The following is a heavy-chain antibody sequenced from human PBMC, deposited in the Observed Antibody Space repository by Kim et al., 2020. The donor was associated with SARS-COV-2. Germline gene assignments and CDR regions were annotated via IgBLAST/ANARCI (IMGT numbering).Heavy chain of an antibody. CDR1: GGSISSSSYY. D-gene: IGHD1-26*01. J-gene: IGHJ3*02. Sequence: SETLSLTCTVSGGSISSSSYYWGWIRQPPGKGLEWIGSIYYSGSTYYNPSLKSRVTISVDTSKNQFSLKLSSVTAADTAVYYCARRGIVGATDAFDIWGQGTMVTVSS. V-gene: IGHV4-39*01. CDR2: IYYSGST. CDR3: ARRGIVGATDAFDI.